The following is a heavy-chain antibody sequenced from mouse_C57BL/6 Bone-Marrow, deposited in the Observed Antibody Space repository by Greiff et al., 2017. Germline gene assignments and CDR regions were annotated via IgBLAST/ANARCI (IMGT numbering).Heavy chain of an antibody. J-gene: IGHJ3*01. CDR3: ARNYGSFAY. CDR2: IYPGDGDT. CDR1: GYAFSSSW. Sequence: QVQLQQSGPELVKPGASVKISSKASGYAFSSSWLNWVKQRPGKGLEWIGRIYPGDGDTNYNGKFKGKATLTADKSSSTAYMQLSSLTSEDSAVYFCARNYGSFAYWGQGTLVTVSA. V-gene: IGHV1-82*01. D-gene: IGHD1-1*01.